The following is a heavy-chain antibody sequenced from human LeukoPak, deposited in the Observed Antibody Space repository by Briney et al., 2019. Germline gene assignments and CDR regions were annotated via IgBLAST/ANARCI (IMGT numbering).Heavy chain of an antibody. D-gene: IGHD3-16*01. CDR2: ISGGGVTT. V-gene: IGHV3-23*01. J-gene: IGHJ6*02. CDR1: GFTSIAYA. Sequence: GGSLRLSCVGSGFTSIAYALTWARQAPGRGLEWVSGISGGGVTTYYADSVKGRFTISRDNSKNTLYLQMNSLRADDTAIYYCARNQQLGGHSYYYYGMDVWGQGTTVTVSS. CDR3: ARNQQLGGHSYYYYGMDV.